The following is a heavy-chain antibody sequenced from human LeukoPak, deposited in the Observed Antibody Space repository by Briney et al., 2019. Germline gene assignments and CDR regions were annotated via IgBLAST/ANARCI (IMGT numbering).Heavy chain of an antibody. J-gene: IGHJ3*02. CDR1: GFTVTSNY. D-gene: IGHD6-13*01. V-gene: IGHV3-53*01. Sequence: GGSLRLSCAASGFTVTSNYMTWVRQAPGKGLEWVSVIYSGGTTYYAGSVKGRFTISRDNSKNTLYLQMNSLRAEDTAVYYCALRRYSSSPSAFDIWGQGTMVTVSS. CDR2: IYSGGTT. CDR3: ALRRYSSSPSAFDI.